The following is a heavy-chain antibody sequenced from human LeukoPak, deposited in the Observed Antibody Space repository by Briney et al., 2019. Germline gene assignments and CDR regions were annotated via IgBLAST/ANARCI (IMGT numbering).Heavy chain of an antibody. V-gene: IGHV1-69*13. Sequence: SVKVSCKASGGTFSSYAISWVRQAPGQGLEWMGGIIPIFGTANYAQKFQGRVTITADESTSTAYMELSSLRSEDTAVYYCARATYGDYFSTDYWGQGTLVTVSS. CDR3: ARATYGDYFSTDY. CDR2: IIPIFGTA. J-gene: IGHJ4*02. D-gene: IGHD4-17*01. CDR1: GGTFSSYA.